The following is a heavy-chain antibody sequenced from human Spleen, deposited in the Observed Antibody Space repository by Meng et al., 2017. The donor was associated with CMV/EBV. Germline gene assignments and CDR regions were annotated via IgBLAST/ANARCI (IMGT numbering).Heavy chain of an antibody. CDR2: IYAGDSNT. J-gene: IGHJ4*02. V-gene: IGHV5-51*01. CDR1: GYSFLSYW. CDR3: ATFRHYTGAGDY. Sequence: GESLKISCKGSGYSFLSYWIAWVRQMPGKGLEWMGIIYAGDSNTRYSPSFQGRVTISVDKSISTAYLQWSSLKASDSAMYYCATFRHYTGAGDYWGQGTLVTVSS. D-gene: IGHD1-26*01.